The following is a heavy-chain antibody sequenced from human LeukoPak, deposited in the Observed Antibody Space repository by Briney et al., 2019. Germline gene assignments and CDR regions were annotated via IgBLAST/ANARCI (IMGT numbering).Heavy chain of an antibody. CDR2: ISYDGSNK. V-gene: IGHV3-30-3*01. CDR3: ARDYLSGYGPAYYYYYGMDV. D-gene: IGHD5-12*01. J-gene: IGHJ6*02. Sequence: PGRSLRLSCAASGFTFSSYAMHWVRQAPGKGLEWVAVISYDGSNKYYADSVKGRFTISRDNSKNTLYLQMNSLRAEDTAVYYCARDYLSGYGPAYYYYYGMDVWGQGTTVTVSS. CDR1: GFTFSSYA.